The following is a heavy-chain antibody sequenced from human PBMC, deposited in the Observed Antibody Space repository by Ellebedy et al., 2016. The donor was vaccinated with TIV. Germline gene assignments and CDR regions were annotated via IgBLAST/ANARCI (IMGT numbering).Heavy chain of an antibody. Sequence: GESLKISCAASGFTFRTYWMSWVRQAPGKGLEWVANIKQDGSDKYYVDSVKGRFTVSRDNAKSSLYLQMNSLRAEDTAVYYCAREDWGAYDPWGQGTLVTVSS. CDR1: GFTFRTYW. D-gene: IGHD3/OR15-3a*01. J-gene: IGHJ5*01. V-gene: IGHV3-7*03. CDR3: AREDWGAYDP. CDR2: IKQDGSDK.